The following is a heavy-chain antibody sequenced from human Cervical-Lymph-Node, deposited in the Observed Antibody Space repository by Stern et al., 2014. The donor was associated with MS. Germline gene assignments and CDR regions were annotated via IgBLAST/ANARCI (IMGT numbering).Heavy chain of an antibody. Sequence: EVQLLESGGGLVKPGGSLRLSCAASGFSFDNAWMSWVRQAPGKGLEWVGRIKSKIDGGTTDYAAPVKGRFTISRDDSKNTLYLQMNSLKTEDTAVYYCTTESPHFDYWGQGTLVTVSS. V-gene: IGHV3-15*01. CDR3: TTESPHFDY. CDR2: IKSKIDGGTT. J-gene: IGHJ4*02. CDR1: GFSFDNAW.